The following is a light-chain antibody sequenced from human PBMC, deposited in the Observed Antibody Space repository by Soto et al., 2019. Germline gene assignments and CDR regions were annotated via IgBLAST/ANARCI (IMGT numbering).Light chain of an antibody. CDR2: GAS. CDR1: QSVSSD. J-gene: IGKJ4*01. CDR3: QQYNNWPLT. V-gene: IGKV3-15*01. Sequence: DIVMTQSPDSLAVSLGERATISCKTSQSVSSDLAWYEQKPGQAPRLLIYGASTRATGIPARFSGSGSGTEFTLTISSLQSEDFAVYYCQQYNNWPLTFGGGTKVEIK.